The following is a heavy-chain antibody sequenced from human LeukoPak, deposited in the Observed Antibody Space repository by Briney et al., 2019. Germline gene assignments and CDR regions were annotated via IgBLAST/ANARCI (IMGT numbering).Heavy chain of an antibody. CDR2: FNPNSGGT. J-gene: IGHJ5*02. Sequence: ASVEVSCKASGYTFTGYYMHWVRQAPGQGLEWMGGFNPNSGGTNYAQKFQGRVTMTRDTSISTAYMELSRLRSDDTAVYYCARASYLLYDYKPQNWFDPWGQGTLVTVSS. CDR1: GYTFTGYY. V-gene: IGHV1-2*02. CDR3: ARASYLLYDYKPQNWFDP. D-gene: IGHD4-11*01.